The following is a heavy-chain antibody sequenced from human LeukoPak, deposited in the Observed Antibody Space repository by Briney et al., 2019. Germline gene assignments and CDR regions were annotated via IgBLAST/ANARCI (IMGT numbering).Heavy chain of an antibody. CDR1: GFTFINAW. J-gene: IGHJ5*02. V-gene: IGHV3-15*01. CDR2: IKSKTDGGTT. CDR3: TRWPAGSSWWFDP. D-gene: IGHD5-24*01. Sequence: PGGSLRLSCAASGFTFINAWMSWVRQAPGKGLEWVGRIKSKTDGGTTDYAAPVKGRFTISRDDSKNTLYLQMNSLKTEDTAVYYCTRWPAGSSWWFDPWGQGTLVTVSS.